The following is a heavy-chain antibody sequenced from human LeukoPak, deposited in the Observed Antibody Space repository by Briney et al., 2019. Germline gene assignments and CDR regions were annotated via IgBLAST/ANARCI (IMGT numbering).Heavy chain of an antibody. D-gene: IGHD3-10*01. V-gene: IGHV1-69*13. CDR1: GGTFSSYA. CDR3: ARTLLWFGEAYYYMDV. Sequence: GASVKVSCKASGGTFSSYAISWVRQAPGQGHEWMGGIIPIFGTANYAQKFQGRVTITADESTSTAYMELSSVRSEDTAVYYCARTLLWFGEAYYYMDVWGKGTTVTISS. CDR2: IIPIFGTA. J-gene: IGHJ6*03.